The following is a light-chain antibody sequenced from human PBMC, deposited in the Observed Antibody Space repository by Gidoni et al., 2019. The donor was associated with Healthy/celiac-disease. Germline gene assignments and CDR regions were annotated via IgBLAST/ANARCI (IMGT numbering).Light chain of an antibody. Sequence: DIQMTQSPSSLSASLGDRVTITCRASQSISSYLNWYHQKPGKPPKLLISAASSLQSGVPSRFSGSGSGTDFTLTISSLQPEDFATYYCQQSYSTPPTTFGQGTKLEIK. CDR3: QQSYSTPPTT. CDR1: QSISSY. J-gene: IGKJ2*01. CDR2: AAS. V-gene: IGKV1-39*01.